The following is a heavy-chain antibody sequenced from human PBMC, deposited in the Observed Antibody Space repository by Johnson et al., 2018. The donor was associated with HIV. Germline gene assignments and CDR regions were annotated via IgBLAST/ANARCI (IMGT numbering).Heavy chain of an antibody. J-gene: IGHJ3*02. CDR1: GFAFSSYA. CDR2: ISASGRDI. Sequence: VQLVESGGGVVQPGRSLRLSCATSGFAFSSYAVHWVRQAPGKGLEWVSAISASGRDIYYGDSVKGRFTISRDNAENSLYLQMNSLRAEDTAVYYCASSRRGQQLVPLAFDIWGQGTMVTVSS. CDR3: ASSRRGQQLVPLAFDI. D-gene: IGHD6-13*01. V-gene: IGHV3-21*01.